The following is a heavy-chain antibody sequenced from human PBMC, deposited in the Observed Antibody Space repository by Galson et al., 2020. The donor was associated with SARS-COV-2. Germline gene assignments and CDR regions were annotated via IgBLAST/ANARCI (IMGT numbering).Heavy chain of an antibody. CDR1: GFTFSDYY. V-gene: IGHV3-11*04. Sequence: GESLKISCAASGFTFSDYYMSWIRQAPGKGLEWVSYISSSGSTIYYADSVKGRFTISRDNAKNSLYLQMNSLRAEDTAVYYCAGRATEGDYDILTAGGDYWGQGTLVTVSS. D-gene: IGHD3-9*01. CDR3: AGRATEGDYDILTAGGDY. J-gene: IGHJ4*02. CDR2: ISSSGSTI.